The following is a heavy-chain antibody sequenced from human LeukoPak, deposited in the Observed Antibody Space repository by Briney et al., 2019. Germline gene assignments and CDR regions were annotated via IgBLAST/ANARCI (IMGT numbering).Heavy chain of an antibody. D-gene: IGHD5-18*01. J-gene: IGHJ4*02. CDR3: SRYSYGTLDY. CDR2: ISSNGGST. Sequence: AGGSLRLSCAASGFTFSSYAMHWVRQVPGKGLEYVSAISSNGGSTYYANSVKGRFTISRDNSKNTLYLQMGSLRAEDMAVYYCSRYSYGTLDYWGQGTLVTVSS. CDR1: GFTFSSYA. V-gene: IGHV3-64*01.